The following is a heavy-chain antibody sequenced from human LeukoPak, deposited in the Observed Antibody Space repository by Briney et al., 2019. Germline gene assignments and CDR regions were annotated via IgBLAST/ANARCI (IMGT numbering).Heavy chain of an antibody. D-gene: IGHD2-2*01. V-gene: IGHV4-39*07. CDR3: AREWDIVVENYMDV. Sequence: PSETLSLTCTVSGGSISSSSYYWGWIRQPPGKGLEWIGSIYYSGSTYYNPSLKSRVTISVDTSKNQFSLKLSSVTAADTAVYYCAREWDIVVENYMDVWGKGTTVTISS. CDR2: IYYSGST. J-gene: IGHJ6*03. CDR1: GGSISSSSYY.